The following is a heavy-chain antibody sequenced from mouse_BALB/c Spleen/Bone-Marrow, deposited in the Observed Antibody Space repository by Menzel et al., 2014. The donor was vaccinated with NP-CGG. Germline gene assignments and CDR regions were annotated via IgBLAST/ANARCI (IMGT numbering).Heavy chain of an antibody. J-gene: IGHJ1*01. V-gene: IGHV1S81*02. CDR3: TRSGYYGYGWYFDV. CDR2: INPSNDTP. Sequence: QVQLKESGAELVKPGASVKLSCRVSGHTFTNYFVYWVKQRPGQGLEWIGEINPSNDTPNFNEKFKSKATLTVDKSSSTAYMQLSSLTSEDSAVYYCTRSGYYGYGWYFDVWGAGTTVTVSS. CDR1: GHTFTNYF. D-gene: IGHD1-2*01.